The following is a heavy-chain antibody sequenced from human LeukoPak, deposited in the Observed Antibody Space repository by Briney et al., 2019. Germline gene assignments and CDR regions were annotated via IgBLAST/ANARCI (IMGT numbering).Heavy chain of an antibody. V-gene: IGHV3-66*02. CDR2: IYSSGAT. J-gene: IGHJ3*02. CDR3: ARLQVADAFDI. Sequence: GGSLRLSCAASGFTVSSNYMSWVRQAPGKGLEGVSVIYSSGATYYADSVKGRFTISRDNSKNTLYLQVNSLRAEDTAVYYCARLQVADAFDIWGQGTMVTVSS. CDR1: GFTVSSNY. D-gene: IGHD2-8*02.